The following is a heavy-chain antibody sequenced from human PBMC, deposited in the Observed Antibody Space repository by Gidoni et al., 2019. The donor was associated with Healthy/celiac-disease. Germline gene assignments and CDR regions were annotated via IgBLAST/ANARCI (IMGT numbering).Heavy chain of an antibody. CDR3: ARAWVTTVTKHTDWFDP. D-gene: IGHD4-17*01. V-gene: IGHV3-7*01. CDR2: IKQDGSEK. Sequence: EVQVVESGGGVVQPGGALGLFGAASGLSFIRDWMRWVRQAPGKGLEWVANIKQDGSEKYYVDSVKGRFTISRDNAKNSLYLQMNSLRAEDTAVYYCARAWVTTVTKHTDWFDPWGQGTLVTVSS. J-gene: IGHJ5*02. CDR1: GLSFIRDW.